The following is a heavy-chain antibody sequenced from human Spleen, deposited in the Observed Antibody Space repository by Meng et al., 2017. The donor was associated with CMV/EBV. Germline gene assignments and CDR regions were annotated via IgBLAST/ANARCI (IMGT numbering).Heavy chain of an antibody. V-gene: IGHV3-72*01. CDR1: GFIFSNFG. CDR3: ARVGYCTTTKCSHWFDP. CDR2: SRNKANSYTT. J-gene: IGHJ5*02. Sequence: GESLKISCAASGFIFSNFGMHWVRQAPGKGLEWVGRSRNKANSYTTEYAVSVKGRFTISRDDSENSLYLQMNSLKTEDTAMYYCARVGYCTTTKCSHWFDPWGQGTLVTVSS. D-gene: IGHD2-2*01.